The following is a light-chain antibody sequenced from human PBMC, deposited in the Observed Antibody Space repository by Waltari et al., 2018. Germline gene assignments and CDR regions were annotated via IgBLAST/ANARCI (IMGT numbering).Light chain of an antibody. J-gene: IGLJ1*01. V-gene: IGLV2-23*01. CDR2: EGS. CDR3: CSYAGGSTYV. Sequence: QSALTQPASVSGSPGQSITISCTGTSSDVGSYNLVSWYQQHPGKAPKLMIYEGSKRPSGVSNRFSDSTSGNTASLTISGLQAEDEADYYCCSYAGGSTYVFGTGTKVTVL. CDR1: SSDVGSYNL.